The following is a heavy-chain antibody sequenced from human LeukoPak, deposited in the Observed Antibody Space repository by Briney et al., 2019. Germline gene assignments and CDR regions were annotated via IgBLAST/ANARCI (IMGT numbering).Heavy chain of an antibody. CDR2: ISRSGTT. Sequence: PGGSLRLSCAVSGFTVSSYEMNWVRQAPGKGLEWVSYISRSGTTYYADSVKSRFAISRDNAKNYLFLQMNSLRAEDTAVYYCASGYCSSNPCSGGFDCWGQGTLVTVSS. V-gene: IGHV3-48*03. CDR3: ASGYCSSNPCSGGFDC. D-gene: IGHD2-2*01. CDR1: GFTVSSYE. J-gene: IGHJ4*02.